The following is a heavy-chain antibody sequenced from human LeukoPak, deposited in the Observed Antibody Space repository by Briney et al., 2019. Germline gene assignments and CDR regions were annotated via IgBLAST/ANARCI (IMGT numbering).Heavy chain of an antibody. Sequence: SETLSLTCSVYGGSFSDYYWTWIRQPPGKGLEWIGSAYYNGETYYNPSLKSRVTISVDTSKSQFSLKLTSVTAADTAIYFCARDSRYDSSGHAPWGQGSLVTVSS. CDR1: GGSFSDYY. CDR3: ARDSRYDSSGHAP. V-gene: IGHV4-34*11. D-gene: IGHD3-22*01. J-gene: IGHJ5*02. CDR2: AYYNGET.